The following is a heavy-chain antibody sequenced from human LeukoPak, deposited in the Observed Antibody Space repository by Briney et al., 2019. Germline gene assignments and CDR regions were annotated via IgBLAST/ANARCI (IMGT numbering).Heavy chain of an antibody. Sequence: GGSLRLSCTASGFTFGDYAMSWFRQAPGKGLEWVGFIRSKAYGGTTEYAASVKGRFTISRDDSKSIAYLQMNSLKTEDTAVYYCTRVSVVTPLDYWGQGTLVTVSS. V-gene: IGHV3-49*03. CDR3: TRVSVVTPLDY. J-gene: IGHJ4*02. CDR1: GFTFGDYA. CDR2: IRSKAYGGTT. D-gene: IGHD3-22*01.